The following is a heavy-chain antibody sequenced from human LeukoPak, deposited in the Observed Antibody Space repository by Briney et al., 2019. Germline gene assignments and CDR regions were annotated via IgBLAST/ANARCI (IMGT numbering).Heavy chain of an antibody. D-gene: IGHD2-2*02. CDR3: ARGSASPAAIPFDF. V-gene: IGHV4-4*07. J-gene: IGHJ3*01. Sequence: PSETLSLTCTLAGGSISSYFWSWIRQPAGKGLEWIGRIYSSGNTNYNPSLKSRVTMSVDTSKNQFSLKLSSVTAADTAVYYCARGSASPAAIPFDFWGQGTMVTVSS. CDR1: GGSISSYF. CDR2: IYSSGNT.